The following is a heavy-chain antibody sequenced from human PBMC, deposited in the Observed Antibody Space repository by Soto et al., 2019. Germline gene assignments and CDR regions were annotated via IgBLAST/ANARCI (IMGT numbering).Heavy chain of an antibody. V-gene: IGHV4-34*02. J-gene: IGHJ3*01. CDR2: INRSGFT. CDR1: GGSFSDYY. D-gene: IGHD1-26*01. CDR3: VRGRAFMSRNAFDL. Sequence: QVQLQQRGAGLLKPSETLSLNCAAHGGSFSDYYWTWIRQPPGKGLEWIGEINRSGFTSYNPSLKSRLTISVDTSKREFSLNVSSVTAAGTAVYYCVRGRAFMSRNAFDLCGQGTLVAVSS.